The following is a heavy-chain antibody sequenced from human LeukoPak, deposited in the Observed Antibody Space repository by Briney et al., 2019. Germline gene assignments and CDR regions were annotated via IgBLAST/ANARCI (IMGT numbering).Heavy chain of an antibody. Sequence: GGSLRLSCAASGFTFSSSAMNWVRQAPGKGLEWVSSINQISSHIYYAESVRGRFSVSRDNAKNSVYLQMNSLRAEDTAIYYCARDATQYLRYGYFDYWGPGILVTVSS. CDR3: ARDATQYLRYGYFDY. V-gene: IGHV3-21*01. CDR2: INQISSHI. D-gene: IGHD3-9*01. J-gene: IGHJ4*02. CDR1: GFTFSSSA.